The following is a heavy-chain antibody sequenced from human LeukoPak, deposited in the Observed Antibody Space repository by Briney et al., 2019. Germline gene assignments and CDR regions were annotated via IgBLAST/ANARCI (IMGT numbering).Heavy chain of an antibody. J-gene: IGHJ4*02. D-gene: IGHD5-18*01. V-gene: IGHV4-59*01. CDR1: GVSISSYY. Sequence: KPSETLSRTCTVSGVSISSYYWSWIRQPPGKGLEWIGYIHYSGSTKYNPSLKSRVTISVDTSKNQFSLKLRSVTPADRAVYYCARGVDTEALDYWGQGTLVTVSS. CDR3: ARGVDTEALDY. CDR2: IHYSGST.